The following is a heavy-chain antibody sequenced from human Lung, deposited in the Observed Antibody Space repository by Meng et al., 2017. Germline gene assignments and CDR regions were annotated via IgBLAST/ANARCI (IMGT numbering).Heavy chain of an antibody. CDR3: ARGTTTMAHDFEY. J-gene: IGHJ4*02. CDR2: INDSGSS. D-gene: IGHD4-11*01. Sequence: GARLLEPFGSPYLTWVVFCGVFSDHYCRWIRQHPGKGLEWIGEINDSGSSHYNPSLESGATIPVHTSQQHLALKLSYVTAADSAVYYCARGTTTMAHDFEYWGQGTLVTVSS. CDR1: CGVFSDHY. V-gene: IGHV4-34*01.